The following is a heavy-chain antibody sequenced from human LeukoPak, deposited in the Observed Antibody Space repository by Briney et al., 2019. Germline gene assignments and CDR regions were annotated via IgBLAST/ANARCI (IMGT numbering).Heavy chain of an antibody. V-gene: IGHV3-74*01. J-gene: IGHJ4*02. CDR1: GFTFSNYW. D-gene: IGHD3-10*01. CDR2: INSDGSIT. CDR3: ARGPMVRTNLFDY. Sequence: GRSLRLSCAASGFTFSNYWMHWVRQAPGKWLVCVSRINSDGSITRYADSVEGRFTISRDNAKKTLYLQMNSLRAEDTAVYYCARGPMVRTNLFDYWGQGTLVTVSS.